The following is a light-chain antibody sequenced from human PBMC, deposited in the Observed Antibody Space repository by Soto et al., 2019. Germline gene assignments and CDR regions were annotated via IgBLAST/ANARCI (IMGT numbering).Light chain of an antibody. CDR2: WAS. V-gene: IGKV4-1*01. CDR1: QSVLYSSNNKNY. Sequence: DIVMTQSPDSLPVSLGERATINCKSSQSVLYSSNNKNYLAWYQQKPGQPPKLLIYWASTRESGVPDRFSGSGSGTDFTLTISSLQAEDVAVYYCQQYYSTPPLFTFGPGTKVDIK. J-gene: IGKJ3*01. CDR3: QQYYSTPPLFT.